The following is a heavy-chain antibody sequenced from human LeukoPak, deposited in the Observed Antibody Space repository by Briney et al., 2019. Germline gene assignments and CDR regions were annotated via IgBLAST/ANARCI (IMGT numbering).Heavy chain of an antibody. J-gene: IGHJ4*02. CDR1: GFTFSRYG. CDR3: AKDLGYGSGSYCFDY. D-gene: IGHD3-10*01. V-gene: IGHV3-23*01. Sequence: GGSLRLSCEASGFTFSRYGMSWVRQAPGKGLEWVSAIRGSGGSTYYADSVKGRFTISRDNSKNTLYLQMNSLRAEDTALYYCAKDLGYGSGSYCFDYWGQGTLVTVSS. CDR2: IRGSGGST.